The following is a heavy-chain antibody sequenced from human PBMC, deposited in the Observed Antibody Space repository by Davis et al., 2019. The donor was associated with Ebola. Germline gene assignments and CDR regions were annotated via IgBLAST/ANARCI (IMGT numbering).Heavy chain of an antibody. D-gene: IGHD5-12*01. J-gene: IGHJ6*04. V-gene: IGHV3-23*01. CDR3: AKGPPIVATMMDYFYGMDV. Sequence: GGSLRLSCAASGLTFSSYAMTWVRQAPGKGLEWVSAISGSGTSTYYADSVKGRFTISRDNSKNTLYMQVNSLRAEDTAVYYCAKGPPIVATMMDYFYGMDVWGKGTTVTVSS. CDR1: GLTFSSYA. CDR2: ISGSGTST.